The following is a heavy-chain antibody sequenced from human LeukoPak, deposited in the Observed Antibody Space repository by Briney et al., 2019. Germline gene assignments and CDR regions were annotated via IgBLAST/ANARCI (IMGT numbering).Heavy chain of an antibody. CDR2: IYYSGST. V-gene: IGHV4-59*08. CDR3: ARQNGATIFHY. CDR1: GGSISSYY. D-gene: IGHD5-24*01. J-gene: IGHJ4*02. Sequence: SETLSLTCTVSGGSISSYYWSWIRQPPGKGLEWIGYIYYSGSTNYNPSLKSRVTISVEPSKNQFSLKLSPVTAAGTAVYYCARQNGATIFHYWGRGTLVTVSS.